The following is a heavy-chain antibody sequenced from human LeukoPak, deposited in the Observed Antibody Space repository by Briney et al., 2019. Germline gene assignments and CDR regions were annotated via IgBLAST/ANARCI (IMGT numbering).Heavy chain of an antibody. J-gene: IGHJ6*02. CDR3: ARFDDIPSVYYYGMDV. Sequence: GGSLRLSCAASGFTFSTYWMSWVRQAPGKGLEWVANIRKDGSDIHYVDSVKGRFTISRDNAKNSLYLEMSSLRGEDTALYYCARFDDIPSVYYYGMDVWGQGTTVTVSS. CDR2: IRKDGSDI. V-gene: IGHV3-7*01. CDR1: GFTFSTYW. D-gene: IGHD3-9*01.